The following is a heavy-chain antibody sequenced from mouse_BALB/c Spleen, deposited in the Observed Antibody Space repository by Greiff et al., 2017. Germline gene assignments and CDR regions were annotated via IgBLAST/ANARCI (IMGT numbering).Heavy chain of an antibody. CDR2: IDPYYGGT. CDR3: ARRNSPYWYFDV. Sequence: QLQESGPELEKPGASVKISCKASGYSFTGYNMNWVKQSNGKSLEWIGNIDPYYGGTSYNQKFKGKATLTADKSSSTAYMQLSSLASEDSAVYYCARRNSPYWYFDVWGAGTTVTVSS. V-gene: IGHV1S135*01. CDR1: GYSFTGYN. J-gene: IGHJ1*01.